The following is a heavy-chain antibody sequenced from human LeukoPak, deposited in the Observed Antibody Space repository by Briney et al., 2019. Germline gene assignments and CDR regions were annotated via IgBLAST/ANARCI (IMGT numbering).Heavy chain of an antibody. D-gene: IGHD2-8*01. J-gene: IGHJ4*02. CDR3: AKGHCTNGICWLD. V-gene: IGHV3-53*01. Sequence: GGSLRLSCAASGFTVSSTYMSWVRQAPGKGLEWVSIIYSAGSTYYADSVKGRFTISRDNSKNTLYLQMNSLRAEDTAVYYCAKGHCTNGICWLDWGQGTLVTVSS. CDR1: GFTVSSTY. CDR2: IYSAGST.